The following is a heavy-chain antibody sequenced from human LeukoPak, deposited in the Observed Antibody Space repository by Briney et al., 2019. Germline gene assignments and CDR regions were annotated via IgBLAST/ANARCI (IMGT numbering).Heavy chain of an antibody. CDR2: IIPIFGTA. Sequence: SAKVSCKASGGTFSSYAISWVRQAPGQGLEWMGGIIPIFGTANYAQKFQGRVTITADESTSTAYMELSSLRSEDTAVYYCARSGEIAAAADVGWFDPWGQGTLVTVSS. J-gene: IGHJ5*02. D-gene: IGHD6-13*01. V-gene: IGHV1-69*13. CDR3: ARSGEIAAAADVGWFDP. CDR1: GGTFSSYA.